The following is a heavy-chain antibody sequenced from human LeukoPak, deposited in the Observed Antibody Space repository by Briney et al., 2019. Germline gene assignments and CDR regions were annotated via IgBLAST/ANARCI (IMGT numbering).Heavy chain of an antibody. V-gene: IGHV1-46*01. CDR1: AYTFTNYY. D-gene: IGHD1-26*01. CDR3: ARDGGATTGTPYYYGLDV. Sequence: ASVKVSFKSSAYTFTNYYIHWVRQAPGQGLEWMGIINPSGGSTSFAQKFQGRVTMTRDTSTGTVYMELSSLRSEDTAVYYCARDGGATTGTPYYYGLDVWGQGSTVTVSS. CDR2: INPSGGST. J-gene: IGHJ6*02.